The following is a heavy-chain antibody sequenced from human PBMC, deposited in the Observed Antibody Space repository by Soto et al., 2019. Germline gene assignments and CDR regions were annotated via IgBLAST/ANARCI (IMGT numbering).Heavy chain of an antibody. CDR2: INTGNGNT. CDR3: ARGERLYYAYYGMDV. CDR1: GYNFTMYA. D-gene: IGHD2-21*01. Sequence: QVQLVQSGAEVKKPGASVKVSCKASGYNFTMYAMIWVRQAPGQRPEWMGWINTGNGNTKYSPKLQGRVTITRDTSASTAYMELSSLKSEDTAVYYCARGERLYYAYYGMDVWGLGSTVTVSS. J-gene: IGHJ6*02. V-gene: IGHV1-3*04.